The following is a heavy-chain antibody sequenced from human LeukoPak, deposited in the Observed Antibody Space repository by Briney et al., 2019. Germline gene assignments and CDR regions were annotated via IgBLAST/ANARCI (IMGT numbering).Heavy chain of an antibody. CDR3: ARGDIVVVPAAIPAFDI. D-gene: IGHD2-2*02. Sequence: PGGSLRLSCAASGFTFSSFWMSWVRQAPGKGLEWVANIKQDGSEKYYVDSVKVRFTISRDNAKNSLYLQMNSLRAEDTAVYYCARGDIVVVPAAIPAFDIWGQGTMVTVSS. J-gene: IGHJ3*02. V-gene: IGHV3-7*01. CDR2: IKQDGSEK. CDR1: GFTFSSFW.